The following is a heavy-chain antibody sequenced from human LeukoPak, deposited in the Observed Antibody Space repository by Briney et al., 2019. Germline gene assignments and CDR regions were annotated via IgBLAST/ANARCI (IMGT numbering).Heavy chain of an antibody. Sequence: SETLSLTCTVSGGSISSYYWSWIRQPPGKGLEWIGYIYYSGSTNYNPSLKSRVTISVDTSKNQFSLRLSSVTAADTAVYYCARVTNYYDSTIEADYWGQGTLVTVSS. V-gene: IGHV4-59*08. CDR1: GGSISSYY. CDR2: IYYSGST. D-gene: IGHD3-22*01. J-gene: IGHJ4*02. CDR3: ARVTNYYDSTIEADY.